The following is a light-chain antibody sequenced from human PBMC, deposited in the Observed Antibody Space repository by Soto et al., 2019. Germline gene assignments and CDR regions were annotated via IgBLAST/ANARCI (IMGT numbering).Light chain of an antibody. CDR3: TSYTTSNTLV. V-gene: IGLV2-14*01. CDR1: SSDVGGYNY. CDR2: QVT. Sequence: SALAQPPSASGSPGQSVAISCTGTSSDVGGYNYVSWYQQRPGKAPKLIIYQVTNRPSGVSNRFSGSRSGNTASLTISGLQGDDEADYYCTSYTTSNTLVFGTGTKVTVL. J-gene: IGLJ1*01.